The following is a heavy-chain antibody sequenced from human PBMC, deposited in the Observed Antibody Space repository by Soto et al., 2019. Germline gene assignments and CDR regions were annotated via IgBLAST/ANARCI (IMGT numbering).Heavy chain of an antibody. Sequence: SETLSLTCTVSGGSISSYYWSWIRQPPGKGLEWIGYIYYSGSTNYNPSLKSRVTISVDTSKNQFSLKLSSVTAADTAVYYCARQSGYMRAIDYWGQGTLVTVSS. D-gene: IGHD5-18*01. CDR1: GGSISSYY. J-gene: IGHJ4*02. CDR2: IYYSGST. V-gene: IGHV4-59*08. CDR3: ARQSGYMRAIDY.